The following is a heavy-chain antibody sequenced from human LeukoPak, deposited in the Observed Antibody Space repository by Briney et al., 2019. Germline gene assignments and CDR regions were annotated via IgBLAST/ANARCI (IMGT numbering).Heavy chain of an antibody. J-gene: IGHJ4*02. CDR2: IYYSGST. D-gene: IGHD3-22*01. CDR3: ARAPNSSGYCFDY. V-gene: IGHV4-39*01. Sequence: SETLSLTCTVSGGSISSSSYYWGWIRQPPGTGLEWIGSIYYSGSTYYNPSLKSRVTISVDTSKNQFSLKLSSVTAADTAVYYCARAPNSSGYCFDYWGQGTLVTVSS. CDR1: GGSISSSSYY.